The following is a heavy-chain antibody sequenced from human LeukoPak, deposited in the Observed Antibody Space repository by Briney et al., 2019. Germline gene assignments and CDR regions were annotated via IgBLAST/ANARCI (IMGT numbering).Heavy chain of an antibody. D-gene: IGHD6-19*01. CDR3: ARPIAVAGHPDAFDI. J-gene: IGHJ3*02. CDR2: IFPGDSDT. CDR1: GYRFSSYW. V-gene: IGHV5-51*01. Sequence: GESLKISCKGSGYRFSSYWIGWVRQMPGKGLEWMGVIFPGDSDTRYRPSFQGQVTISADKSISTAYLQWSSLKASDTAMYYCARPIAVAGHPDAFDIWGQGTMVTVPS.